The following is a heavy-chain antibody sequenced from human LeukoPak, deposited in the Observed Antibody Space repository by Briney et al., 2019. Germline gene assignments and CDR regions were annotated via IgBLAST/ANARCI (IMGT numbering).Heavy chain of an antibody. CDR1: GFTVSSNY. V-gene: IGHV3-30*03. J-gene: IGHJ2*01. CDR3: ARTTITSYWYFDL. D-gene: IGHD5-24*01. CDR2: ISYDGGKK. Sequence: PGGSLRLSCAASGFTVSSNYMSWVRQAPGKGLEWVAFISYDGGKKDYADSVKGRFTISRDNSRNTLYLQMNSLRAEDTAVYYCARTTITSYWYFDLWGRGTLVTVSS.